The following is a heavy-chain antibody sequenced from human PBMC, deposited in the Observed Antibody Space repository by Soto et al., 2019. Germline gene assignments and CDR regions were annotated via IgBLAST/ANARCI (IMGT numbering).Heavy chain of an antibody. V-gene: IGHV3-48*03. CDR1: GFTFSSYE. CDR2: ISSSGRTT. D-gene: IGHD3-22*01. Sequence: EVQLVESGGGLAQPGGSLRLSCAASGFTFSSYEMNWVRQAPGQGLEWVSYISSSGRTTYYADSVKGRFTISRDNAKNSLYLQMSSLRAEDTAVYYCARAYDSSGVFYTLLYWGLGTLVTVSS. J-gene: IGHJ4*02. CDR3: ARAYDSSGVFYTLLY.